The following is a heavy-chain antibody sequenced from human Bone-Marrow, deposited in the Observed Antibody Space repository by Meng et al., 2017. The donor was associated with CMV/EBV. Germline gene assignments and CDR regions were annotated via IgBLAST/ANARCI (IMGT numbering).Heavy chain of an antibody. CDR2: INTDGSSA. Sequence: GESLKISCAASGFTFTTYWMHWARQAPGKGLVWVSRINTDGSSATYADSVKGRFTISRDNVKNTLYLQMNSLRADDTAVYYCARSKVTHDYWGQGTLVTASS. V-gene: IGHV3-74*01. D-gene: IGHD4-11*01. J-gene: IGHJ4*02. CDR1: GFTFTTYW. CDR3: ARSKVTHDY.